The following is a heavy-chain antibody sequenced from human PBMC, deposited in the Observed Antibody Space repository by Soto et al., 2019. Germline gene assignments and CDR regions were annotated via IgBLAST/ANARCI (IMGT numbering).Heavy chain of an antibody. D-gene: IGHD3-22*01. Sequence: PGGSLRLSCAASGFTFSSYSMNWVRQAPGKGLEWVSYISSSSSTIYYADSVKGRFTISRDNAKNSLYLQMNSLRDEDTAVYYCGFGYYYDIDYWGQGTLVTVSS. V-gene: IGHV3-48*02. CDR2: ISSSSSTI. J-gene: IGHJ4*02. CDR1: GFTFSSYS. CDR3: GFGYYYDIDY.